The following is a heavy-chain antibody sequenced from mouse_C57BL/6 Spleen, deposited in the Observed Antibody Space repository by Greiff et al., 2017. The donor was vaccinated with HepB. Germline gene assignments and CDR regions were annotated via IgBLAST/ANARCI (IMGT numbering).Heavy chain of an antibody. CDR2: IYPGDGDT. Sequence: QVQLKESGAELVKPGASVKISCKASGYAFSSYWMNWVKQRPGKGLEWIGQIYPGDGDTNYNGKFKGKATLTADKSSSTAYMQLSSLTSEDAAVYFCARSENYAMDDWGQGTSGTVSS. CDR3: ARSENYAMDD. J-gene: IGHJ4*01. CDR1: GYAFSSYW. V-gene: IGHV1-80*01.